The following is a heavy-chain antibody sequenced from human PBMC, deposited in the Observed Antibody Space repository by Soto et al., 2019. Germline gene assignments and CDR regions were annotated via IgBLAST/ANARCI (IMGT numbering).Heavy chain of an antibody. CDR3: LKYWGLFVSASFFDH. Sequence: EVQLVESGGVLVQPGRSLRLSCAGSGFTFDAYAMHWVRQVTGKGLEWVSGISWNSGGIGFAVSVKCRFTISRDIAKNSLYLQMDSLRPEYTAFYYCLKYWGLFVSASFFDHWGKGTLVSVSS. J-gene: IGHJ4*02. D-gene: IGHD3-16*01. CDR1: GFTFDAYA. CDR2: ISWNSGGI. V-gene: IGHV3-9*01.